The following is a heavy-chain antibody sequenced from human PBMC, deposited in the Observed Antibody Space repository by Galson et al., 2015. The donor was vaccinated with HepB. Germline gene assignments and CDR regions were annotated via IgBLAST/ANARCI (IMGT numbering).Heavy chain of an antibody. V-gene: IGHV6-1*01. CDR2: TYYRSKWYY. CDR1: GDSVSSSSAA. CDR3: ARNVYYDTSGYYYKPGWVDP. D-gene: IGHD3-22*01. J-gene: IGHJ5*02. Sequence: CAISGDSVSSSSAAWNWIRQSPSRGLEWLGRTYYRSKWYYDYAVSVRSRITINPDISRNQFSLQLYSVTPEDTAVYYCARNVYYDTSGYYYKPGWVDPWGQGTLLTVSS.